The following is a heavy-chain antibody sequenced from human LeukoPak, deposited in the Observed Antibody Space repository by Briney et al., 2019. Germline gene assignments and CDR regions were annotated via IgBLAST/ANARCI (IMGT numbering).Heavy chain of an antibody. Sequence: SETLSLTCTVSGGSISPYYWNWIRQPPGKGLEWIGYIYYSGGTNFNASLTSRVTISVDTSQKQFSLRLSSVTAADTAVYYCARRAAAVGTYYMDVWGKGTTVTVSS. CDR2: IYYSGGT. J-gene: IGHJ6*03. V-gene: IGHV4-59*01. CDR3: ARRAAAVGTYYMDV. CDR1: GGSISPYY. D-gene: IGHD6-13*01.